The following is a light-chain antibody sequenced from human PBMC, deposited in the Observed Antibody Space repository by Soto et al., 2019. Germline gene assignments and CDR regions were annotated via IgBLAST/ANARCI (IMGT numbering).Light chain of an antibody. V-gene: IGLV2-11*01. CDR1: SRDVGTFNS. CDR3: CSYSGSSTWV. J-gene: IGLJ2*01. CDR2: DVT. Sequence: QSALTQPRSVSGFPGQSVTLSCTGTSRDVGTFNSVSWYQQRPDKAPQLIIYDVTKRPSGVPDRFSGSKSGNTASLTISGLQAADESEYFCCSYSGSSTWVFGGGTKVTVL.